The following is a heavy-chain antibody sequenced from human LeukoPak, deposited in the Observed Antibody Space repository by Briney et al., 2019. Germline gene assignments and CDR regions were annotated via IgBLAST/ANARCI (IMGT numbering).Heavy chain of an antibody. CDR1: GFTLSSYW. D-gene: IGHD6-6*01. V-gene: IGHV3-74*01. CDR3: ARGGQYSTSQFDY. J-gene: IGHJ4*02. Sequence: GGSLRLSCAASGFTLSSYWMHWVRQAPGKGLVWVSRINGDGSSTSYADSVKGRFTISRDNAKNSLYLQMNSLRAEDTAIYYCARGGQYSTSQFDYWGQGTLVTVSS. CDR2: INGDGSST.